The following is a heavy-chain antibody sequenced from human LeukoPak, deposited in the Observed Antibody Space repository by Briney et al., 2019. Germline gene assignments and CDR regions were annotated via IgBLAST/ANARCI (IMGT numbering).Heavy chain of an antibody. CDR1: GGSFSGYY. CDR2: INHSGST. D-gene: IGHD1-26*01. Sequence: SETLSLTCAVYGGSFSGYYWSWIRQPPGQGLEWIGEINHSGSTNYNPSLKSRVTISVDTSKNQFSLKLSSVTAADTAVYYCARGGRDNWFDPWGQGTLVTVSS. J-gene: IGHJ5*02. CDR3: ARGGRDNWFDP. V-gene: IGHV4-34*01.